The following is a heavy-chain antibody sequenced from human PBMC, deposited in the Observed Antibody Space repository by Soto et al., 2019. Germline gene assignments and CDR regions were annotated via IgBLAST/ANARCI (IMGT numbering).Heavy chain of an antibody. V-gene: IGHV3-30*18. Sequence: VQLVESGGGVVQPGRSLTLSCAASGFTFSGYAMHWLRQAPGKGLEWVAFISYNGRNKLHADSVKGRFTISRDNSKNTLYLQMTSLRAEDTAVYYCAQEVDSFDIWGQGTMVTVSS. CDR1: GFTFSGYA. J-gene: IGHJ3*02. CDR2: ISYNGRNK. CDR3: AQEVDSFDI.